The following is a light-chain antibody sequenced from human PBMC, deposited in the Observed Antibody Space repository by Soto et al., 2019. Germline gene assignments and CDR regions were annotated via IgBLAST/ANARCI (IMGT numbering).Light chain of an antibody. Sequence: QSALTQPRSVSGSPGQSVTISCTGSSSDIGAYNYVSWYQQHPGKAPKLMIYDVTKRPSGVPDRVSGSKSGNTASLTISGLQADDEADYYCCSYAGSYIFVFGGGTKLTVL. J-gene: IGLJ2*01. V-gene: IGLV2-11*01. CDR2: DVT. CDR3: CSYAGSYIFV. CDR1: SSDIGAYNY.